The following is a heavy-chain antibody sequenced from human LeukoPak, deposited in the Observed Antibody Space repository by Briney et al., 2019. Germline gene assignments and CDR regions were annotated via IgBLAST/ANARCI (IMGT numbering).Heavy chain of an antibody. D-gene: IGHD6-19*01. J-gene: IGHJ4*02. V-gene: IGHV4-4*02. Sequence: SGTLSLTCGVSGDSISSGNYWNWVRQPPGKGLEWIGDIYQSGITNYNPSLKSRATMSVDKSKNEFSLKLDSVTAADTAVYYCARDPRPRGGWFYFDYWGQGILVTVSS. CDR3: ARDPRPRGGWFYFDY. CDR1: GDSISSGNY. CDR2: IYQSGIT.